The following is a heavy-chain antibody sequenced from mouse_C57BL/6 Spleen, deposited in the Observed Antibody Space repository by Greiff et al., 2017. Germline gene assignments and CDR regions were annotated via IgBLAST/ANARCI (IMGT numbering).Heavy chain of an antibody. CDR2: IDPSDSYT. Sequence: QVQLQQPGAEQVRPGTSVKLSCKASGYTFTSYWMHWVKQRPGQGLEWIGVIDPSDSYTNYNQKFTGKATLTVETSSSTAYMQLSSLTSEDSSVYYCARSPPYGSTSWFAYWGQGTLVTVSA. CDR1: GYTFTSYW. CDR3: ARSPPYGSTSWFAY. J-gene: IGHJ3*01. V-gene: IGHV1-59*01. D-gene: IGHD1-1*01.